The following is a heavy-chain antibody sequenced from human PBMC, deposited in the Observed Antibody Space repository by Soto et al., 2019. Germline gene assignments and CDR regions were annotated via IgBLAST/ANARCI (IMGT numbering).Heavy chain of an antibody. Sequence: QVQLVQSGAEVKKPGSSVKVSCKASGGTFRSYAISWVRQAPGQGLEWMGGIIPNFGTANYAQKFQGRVTITADEPTSTAYMVLSSLTSEVTAVYYCASSGKLDYYYYGMDVWGHGTTVTVSS. CDR2: IIPNFGTA. CDR3: ASSGKLDYYYYGMDV. CDR1: GGTFRSYA. J-gene: IGHJ6*02. V-gene: IGHV1-69*12.